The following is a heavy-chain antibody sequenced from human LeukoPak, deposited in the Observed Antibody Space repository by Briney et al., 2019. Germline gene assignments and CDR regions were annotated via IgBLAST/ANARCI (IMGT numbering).Heavy chain of an antibody. CDR3: ATRLSGYYVYYFDY. V-gene: IGHV5-51*01. CDR1: GYSFTSYW. J-gene: IGHJ4*02. Sequence: GGSLKISCKGSGYSFTSYWIGWVRQMPGKGLGWMGIIYPGDSDTRYNPSFQGQVTISADKSISTAYLQWSSLKASDTAMYYCATRLSGYYVYYFDYWGQGTLVTVSS. D-gene: IGHD3-22*01. CDR2: IYPGDSDT.